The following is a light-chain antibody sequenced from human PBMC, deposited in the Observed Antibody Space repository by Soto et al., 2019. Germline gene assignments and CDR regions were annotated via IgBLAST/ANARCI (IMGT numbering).Light chain of an antibody. V-gene: IGKV1-5*03. Sequence: IQMTQPPSTLSASVGDRVTITCRASQTISSWLAWYQQKLGKAPKLLIYKASSLEGGVPSRFSGSGSGTEFTLTISSLQPDDSATYYCQQYNGTFGQGTKVEVK. CDR1: QTISSW. CDR3: QQYNGT. CDR2: KAS. J-gene: IGKJ1*01.